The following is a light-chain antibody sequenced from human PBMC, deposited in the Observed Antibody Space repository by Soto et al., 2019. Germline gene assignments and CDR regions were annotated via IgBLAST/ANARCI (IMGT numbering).Light chain of an antibody. CDR3: SSYTSSSTLAV. CDR2: DVN. Sequence: QSVLTQPASVSGSPGQSITISCTGTSSDVGGYNYVSWYQQDPGKAPKLMIYDVNNRPSGVSNRFSGSKSGNTASLTISGLQAEDEAYYCSSYTSSSTLAVFGGGTKVTVL. CDR1: SSDVGGYNY. V-gene: IGLV2-14*01. J-gene: IGLJ2*01.